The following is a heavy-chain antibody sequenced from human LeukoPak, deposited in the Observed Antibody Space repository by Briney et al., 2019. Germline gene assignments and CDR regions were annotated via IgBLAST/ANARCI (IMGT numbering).Heavy chain of an antibody. D-gene: IGHD3-10*01. Sequence: PSETLSLTCNVSGGSISSNTYFWSWIRQPPGKGLEWIGYIYYSGSTNYNPSLKSRVTISVDTSKNQFSLKLSSVTAADTAVYYCARDLRLDYGSGSYYNVPYYYYYGMDVWGQGTTVTVSS. CDR1: GGSISSNTYF. CDR3: ARDLRLDYGSGSYYNVPYYYYYGMDV. CDR2: IYYSGST. V-gene: IGHV4-61*01. J-gene: IGHJ6*02.